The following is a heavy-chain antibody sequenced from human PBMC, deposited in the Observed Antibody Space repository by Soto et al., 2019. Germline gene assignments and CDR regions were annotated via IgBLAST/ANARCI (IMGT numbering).Heavy chain of an antibody. J-gene: IGHJ6*02. Sequence: QVQLVESGGGVVQPGRSLRLSCAASGFTLSSYGMHWVRQAPGKGLEWVAVIWYDGSNKYYADSVKGRFTISRDNSKNTLYLQMNSLRAEDTAVYYCARERDSSSWQTYYYYGMDVWGQGTTVTVSS. CDR3: ARERDSSSWQTYYYYGMDV. CDR1: GFTLSSYG. D-gene: IGHD6-13*01. V-gene: IGHV3-33*01. CDR2: IWYDGSNK.